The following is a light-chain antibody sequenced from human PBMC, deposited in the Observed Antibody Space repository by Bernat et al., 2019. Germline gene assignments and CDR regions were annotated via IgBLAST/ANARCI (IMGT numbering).Light chain of an antibody. J-gene: IGLJ2*01. Sequence: QSALTQVASVSGSPGQSITISCTGTSSDVGAYNYVSWYLQHPGEAPKLMIYDVSNRPSGVSNRFSGSKSGNTASLTISGLQIEDEADYFCSSYSTRSTPVVFGGGTRLTVL. CDR1: SSDVGAYNY. CDR2: DVS. V-gene: IGLV2-14*03. CDR3: SSYSTRSTPVV.